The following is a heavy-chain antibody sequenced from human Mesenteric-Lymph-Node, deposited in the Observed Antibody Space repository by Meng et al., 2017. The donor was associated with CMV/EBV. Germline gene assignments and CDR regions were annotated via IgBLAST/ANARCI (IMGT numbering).Heavy chain of an antibody. J-gene: IGHJ4*02. Sequence: ASVTVSCKAAGYTFTNYGISWVRQAPGQGLEWMGWISAFNGNTDYAQKLQGRVTLTTDTSTSTAYMELRSLTSDDTAVYFCARGGTYYYDTSGPQVDYWGQGTLVTVSS. CDR1: GYTFTNYG. CDR2: ISAFNGNT. V-gene: IGHV1-18*01. CDR3: ARGGTYYYDTSGPQVDY. D-gene: IGHD3-22*01.